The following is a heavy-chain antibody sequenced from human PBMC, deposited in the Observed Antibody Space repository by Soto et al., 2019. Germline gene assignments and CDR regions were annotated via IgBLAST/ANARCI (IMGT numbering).Heavy chain of an antibody. Sequence: GGSLRLSCAASGFTFSSYAMSWVRQAPGKGLQWVLAISGSGGSTYYADSVKGRFTISRDNSKNTLYLQMNSLRAEDTAVYYCAKRCSSTSGYRFYVMDVWGQGTTVTVSS. J-gene: IGHJ6*02. CDR2: ISGSGGST. CDR1: GFTFSSYA. V-gene: IGHV3-23*01. CDR3: AKRCSSTSGYRFYVMDV. D-gene: IGHD2-2*01.